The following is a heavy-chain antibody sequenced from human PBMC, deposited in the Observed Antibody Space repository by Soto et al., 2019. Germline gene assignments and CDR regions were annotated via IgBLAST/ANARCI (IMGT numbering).Heavy chain of an antibody. CDR3: AKGLGSSKKYYYYYYMDV. J-gene: IGHJ6*03. V-gene: IGHV3-48*01. CDR1: GFTFSSYG. CDR2: ISSSSSSI. Sequence: GGSLRLSCAASGFTFSSYGMHWVRQAPGKGLEWISYISSSSSSIYYADFVKGRFTISRDNSKNTLYLQMNSLRAEDTAVYYCAKGLGSSKKYYYYYYMDVWGKGTTVTVSS. D-gene: IGHD6-6*01.